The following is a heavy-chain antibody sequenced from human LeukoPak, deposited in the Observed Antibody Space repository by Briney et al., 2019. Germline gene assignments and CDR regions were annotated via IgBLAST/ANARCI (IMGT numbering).Heavy chain of an antibody. CDR3: AREIAVAGSFFHP. CDR1: GFTFSTYW. Sequence: GGSLRLSYAASGFTFSTYWMHWVRQAPGKGLVWVSRINRDGTSITYADSVKGRFTISRDNAKNTLYLQMNSLRAEDTAVYYCAREIAVAGSFFHPWGQGTLVTVSS. J-gene: IGHJ5*02. D-gene: IGHD6-19*01. CDR2: INRDGTSI. V-gene: IGHV3-74*01.